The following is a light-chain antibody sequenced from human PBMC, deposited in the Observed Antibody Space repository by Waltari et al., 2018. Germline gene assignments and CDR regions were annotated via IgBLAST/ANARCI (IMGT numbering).Light chain of an antibody. CDR1: SGHSSNI. Sequence: QLVLTQSPSASASLGASVKLTCTLSSGHSSNIIAWHQQQPEKGPRYLMKVNSDGSNSKGDGLPVRFSGSSSGAERYLTISNLQSEDEADYFCQTGGHGTWVFGGGTKLTVL. J-gene: IGLJ3*02. CDR3: QTGGHGTWV. CDR2: VNSDGSN. V-gene: IGLV4-69*01.